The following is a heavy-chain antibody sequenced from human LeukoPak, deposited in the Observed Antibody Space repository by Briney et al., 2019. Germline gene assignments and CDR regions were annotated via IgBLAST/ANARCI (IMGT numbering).Heavy chain of an antibody. Sequence: NTSETLSLTCTVSGGSISSSSYYWSWIRQPAGKGLEWIGRIYTSGSTNYNPSLKSRVTMSVDTSKNQFSLKLSSVTAADTAVYYCARGRETAFVRYFDWLLESTFDIWGQGTMVTVSS. CDR1: GGSISSSSYY. V-gene: IGHV4-61*02. CDR3: ARGRETAFVRYFDWLLESTFDI. J-gene: IGHJ3*02. CDR2: IYTSGST. D-gene: IGHD3-9*01.